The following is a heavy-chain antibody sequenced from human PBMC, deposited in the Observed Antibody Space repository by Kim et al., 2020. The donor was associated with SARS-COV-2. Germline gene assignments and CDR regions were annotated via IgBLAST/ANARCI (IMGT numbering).Heavy chain of an antibody. CDR1: GFTFSSNW. CDR2: IREDGSEK. J-gene: IGHJ4*02. CDR3: AIDHVSGTTDY. Sequence: GGSLRLSCVASGFTFSSNWMRWVRQAPGKGLEWVASIREDGSEKDYVDSVKGRFTISRDNAKNSLYLQMNSLRPEDMAVYYCAIDHVSGTTDYWGQGTLVTVSS. V-gene: IGHV3-7*01. D-gene: IGHD1-1*01.